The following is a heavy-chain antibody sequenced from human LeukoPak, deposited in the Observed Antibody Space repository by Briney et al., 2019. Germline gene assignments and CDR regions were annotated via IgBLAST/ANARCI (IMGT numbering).Heavy chain of an antibody. CDR2: ISFDAKNK. J-gene: IGHJ6*02. CDR3: ARANAYGMDV. V-gene: IGHV3-30*03. D-gene: IGHD2-8*01. CDR1: GFTFSNYG. Sequence: GRSLRLSCVASGFTFSNYGMHWVRQAPGKGLEWVAIISFDAKNKFYADSVKGRFTISRDNSKNTLYLQMNSLRAEDTALYYCARANAYGMDVWGQGTTVTVSS.